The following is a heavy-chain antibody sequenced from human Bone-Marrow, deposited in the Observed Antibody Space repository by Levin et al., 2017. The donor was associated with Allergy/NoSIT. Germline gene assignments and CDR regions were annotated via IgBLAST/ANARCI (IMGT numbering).Heavy chain of an antibody. CDR2: IYTSGST. D-gene: IGHD3-10*01. CDR1: GGSISSYY. CDR3: ARGSAGGQGDYYYGMDG. J-gene: IGHJ6*02. V-gene: IGHV4-4*07. Sequence: SQTLSLTCTVSGGSISSYYWSWIRQPAGKGLEWIGRIYTSGSTNYNPSLTSRVTMSVDTSKNQFSLKLSSVTAADTAVYYCARGSAGGQGDYYYGMDGWGQGTTVTVSS.